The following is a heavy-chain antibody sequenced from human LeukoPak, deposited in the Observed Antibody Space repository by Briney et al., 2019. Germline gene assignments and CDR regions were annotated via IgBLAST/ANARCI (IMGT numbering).Heavy chain of an antibody. Sequence: TGGSLRLSCAASGFTFSTYAMSWVRQPPGKGLEWVSAISPGGNTRYYADSLKGRFTISRDNPKNTLYLQINGLRAEDTAVYYCAKAGYTSSWPLDYWGQGTLVTVSS. CDR2: ISPGGNTR. J-gene: IGHJ4*02. V-gene: IGHV3-23*01. CDR3: AKAGYTSSWPLDY. CDR1: GFTFSTYA. D-gene: IGHD6-13*01.